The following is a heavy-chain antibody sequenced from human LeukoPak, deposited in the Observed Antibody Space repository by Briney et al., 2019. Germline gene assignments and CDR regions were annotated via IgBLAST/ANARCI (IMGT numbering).Heavy chain of an antibody. D-gene: IGHD3-22*01. CDR1: GYTFTDSY. J-gene: IGHJ4*02. CDR2: INPKIGDT. V-gene: IGHV1-2*02. CDR3: ARNVEITMIVVDPYYFDY. Sequence: ASVKVSCKASGYTFTDSYMHWVRQAPGQGLEWMGWINPKIGDTKYAQKFQGRVTMTRDTSISTVYMELSSLRSDDTAVYYCARNVEITMIVVDPYYFDYWGQGTLVTVSS.